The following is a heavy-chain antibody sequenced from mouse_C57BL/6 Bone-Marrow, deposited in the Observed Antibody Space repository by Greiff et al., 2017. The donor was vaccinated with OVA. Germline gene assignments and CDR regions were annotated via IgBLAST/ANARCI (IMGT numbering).Heavy chain of an antibody. CDR1: GYNFNSYW. D-gene: IGHD1-1*01. V-gene: IGHV1-61*01. CDR2: IYPSDSDT. CDR3: ARGATGDVSAMDY. Sequence: QVQLQQPGAELVRPGSSVKLSCTASGYNFNSYWMDWVKQRPGQGLEWIGKIYPSDSDTHYTQKFKDKATLTVDKSSSTSYMQLSSLTSEDSAVYDCARGATGDVSAMDYWGQGTSVTVSS. J-gene: IGHJ4*01.